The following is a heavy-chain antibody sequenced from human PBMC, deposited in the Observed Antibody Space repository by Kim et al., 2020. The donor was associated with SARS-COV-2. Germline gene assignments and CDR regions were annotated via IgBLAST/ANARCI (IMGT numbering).Heavy chain of an antibody. V-gene: IGHV4-34*13. J-gene: IGHJ4*02. CDR3: ARRPKSGYSYGYPFDY. D-gene: IGHD5-18*01. Sequence: SLKSRVTIAADTSKNQCSLKLSSVTAADTAVYYWARRPKSGYSYGYPFDYWGQGTLVTVSS.